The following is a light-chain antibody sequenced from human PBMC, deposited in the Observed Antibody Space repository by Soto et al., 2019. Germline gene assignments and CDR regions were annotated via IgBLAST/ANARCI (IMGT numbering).Light chain of an antibody. CDR3: QQYLNWPLT. V-gene: IGKV3-15*01. CDR2: GAS. Sequence: EVVMTQSPATLSVSPGERATLSCRASQSVGGNLAWYQQKPGQAPRLLIYGASTRATGIPARFSGSGSGTKFTLTISSLQSEDFAVYFCQQYLNWPLTFGGGTKVDIK. CDR1: QSVGGN. J-gene: IGKJ4*01.